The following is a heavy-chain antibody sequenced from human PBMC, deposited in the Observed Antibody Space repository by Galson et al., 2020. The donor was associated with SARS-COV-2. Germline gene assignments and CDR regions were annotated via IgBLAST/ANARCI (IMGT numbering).Heavy chain of an antibody. CDR2: INHSGST. V-gene: IGHV4-34*01. CDR3: ARGDYDLWSGYFTPHHNWFDP. Sequence: SETLSLTCAVYGGSFSGYYWSWIRQPPGKGLEWIGEINHSGSTNYNPSLKSRVTISVDTSKNQFSLKLSSVTAADTAVYYCARGDYDLWSGYFTPHHNWFDPWGQGTLVTVSS. CDR1: GGSFSGYY. D-gene: IGHD3-3*01. J-gene: IGHJ5*02.